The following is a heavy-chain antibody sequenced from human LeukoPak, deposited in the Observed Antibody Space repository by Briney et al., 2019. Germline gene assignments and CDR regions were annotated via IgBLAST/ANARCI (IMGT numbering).Heavy chain of an antibody. J-gene: IGHJ5*01. Sequence: SETLSLTCAVYGGSFTGCYWTWIRQPPGKGLEWIGEIIHSGSTLYNPSLKNRVTMSVDTSKNQFSLKLTSVTAADTAIYYCASTQMRTVTTLFPSSGAPIDSWGQGSLVTVSS. CDR1: GGSFTGCY. D-gene: IGHD4-17*01. CDR2: IIHSGST. V-gene: IGHV4-34*12. CDR3: ASTQMRTVTTLFPSSGAPIDS.